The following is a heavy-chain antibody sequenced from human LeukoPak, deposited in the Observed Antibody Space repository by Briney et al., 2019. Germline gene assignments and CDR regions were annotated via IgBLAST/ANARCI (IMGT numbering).Heavy chain of an antibody. Sequence: SETLSLTCTVSGGSISSGDYYWSWIRQHPGKGLEWIGYIYYSGSTYYNPSLKSRVTISVDTSKNQFSLKLSSVTAADTAVYYCAGDSEYCSSTSCYGYYYYGMDVWGKGTTVTVSS. D-gene: IGHD2-2*01. CDR1: GGSISSGDYY. J-gene: IGHJ6*04. CDR2: IYYSGST. CDR3: AGDSEYCSSTSCYGYYYYGMDV. V-gene: IGHV4-30-4*01.